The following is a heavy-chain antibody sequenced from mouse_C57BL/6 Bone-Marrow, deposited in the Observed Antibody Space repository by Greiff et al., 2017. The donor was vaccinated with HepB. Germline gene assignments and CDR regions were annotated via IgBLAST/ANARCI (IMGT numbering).Heavy chain of an antibody. CDR1: GYSITSDY. Sequence: EVQRVESGPGLAKPSQTLSLTCSVTGYSITSDYWNWIRKFPGNKLEYMGYISYSGSTYYNQSLKSRISITRDTSKNQYYLQLNSVTTEDTATYYCARYGYSPYYAMGYWGQGTSVTVSS. CDR3: ARYGYSPYYAMGY. CDR2: ISYSGST. V-gene: IGHV3-8*01. D-gene: IGHD1-2*01. J-gene: IGHJ4*01.